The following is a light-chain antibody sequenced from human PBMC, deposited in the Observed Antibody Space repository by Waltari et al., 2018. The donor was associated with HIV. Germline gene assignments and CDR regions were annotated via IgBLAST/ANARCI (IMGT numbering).Light chain of an antibody. J-gene: IGLJ1*01. Sequence: QSALTQPASLSGSPGQSITISCSGFRSDIGDYNSCSWYQQYQDKVPNLIIYDVKYRPSGVSNRFSGSKSDSAAFLNISGLQTEDEAVYHCCSYTSGSTHVFGTGTEVTVL. CDR1: RSDIGDYNS. V-gene: IGLV2-14*03. CDR3: CSYTSGSTHV. CDR2: DVK.